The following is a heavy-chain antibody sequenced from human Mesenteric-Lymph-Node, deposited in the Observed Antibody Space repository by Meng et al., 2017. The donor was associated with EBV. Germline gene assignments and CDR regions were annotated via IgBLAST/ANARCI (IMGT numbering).Heavy chain of an antibody. J-gene: IGHJ4*02. D-gene: IGHD3-22*01. V-gene: IGHV1-18*01. CDR2: ISTYNGDT. CDR1: GYTFTSYS. Sequence: QVQLVQSGTEVKKPGASVKVSCKASGYTFTSYSITWVRQAPGQGLEWMGRISTYNGDTNYAQKFQGRVTMTTDRYTSTAYMELRSLISDDTAVYYCARVMAAYYSDSSGLPVGDWGQGTLVTVSS. CDR3: ARVMAAYYSDSSGLPVGD.